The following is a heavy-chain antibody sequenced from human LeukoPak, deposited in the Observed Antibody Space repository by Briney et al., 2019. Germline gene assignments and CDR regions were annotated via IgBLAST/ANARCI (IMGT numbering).Heavy chain of an antibody. CDR2: IYSRGGT. Sequence: GGSLRLSCAVSGFSVSNNYMNWVRQAPGKGLEWVSLIYSRGGTSYADSVKGRFTISRDNAKNTVYLQINSLRDEDTAVYYCARICSSTDCLIPDWGQGTLVTVSS. J-gene: IGHJ4*02. D-gene: IGHD2-2*01. CDR1: GFSVSNNY. CDR3: ARICSSTDCLIPD. V-gene: IGHV3-53*01.